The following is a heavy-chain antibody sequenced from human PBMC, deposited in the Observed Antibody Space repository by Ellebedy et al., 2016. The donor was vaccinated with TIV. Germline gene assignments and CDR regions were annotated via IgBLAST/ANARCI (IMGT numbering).Heavy chain of an antibody. J-gene: IGHJ4*02. D-gene: IGHD2-8*01. CDR2: ISYDGSNE. CDR3: ASPPGVVAL. CDR1: GFTFSSFG. V-gene: IGHV3-30*03. Sequence: GESLKISCAASGFTFSSFGMHWVRQAPGKGLEWLAFISYDGSNEYYTDSVKGRFTISRDQNTLYLQMNSLRAEDTAVYYCASPPGVVALWGQGTLVTVSS.